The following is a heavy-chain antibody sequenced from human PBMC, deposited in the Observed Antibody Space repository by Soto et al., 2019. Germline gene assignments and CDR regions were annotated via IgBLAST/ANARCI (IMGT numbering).Heavy chain of an antibody. CDR3: ASGSLGGTRYFDS. CDR1: GFTVSGNY. D-gene: IGHD6-19*01. CDR2: IYSGGTT. J-gene: IGHJ4*02. V-gene: IGHV3-53*01. Sequence: EVQLVESGGGLIQPGGSLRLSCAASGFTVSGNYMSWVRQAPGKGLGWVSVIYSGGTTYYADSVKGRFSTSRDNSKSALYLQMNSLRAEDTAVYYCASGSLGGTRYFDSWGQGTLVTVSS.